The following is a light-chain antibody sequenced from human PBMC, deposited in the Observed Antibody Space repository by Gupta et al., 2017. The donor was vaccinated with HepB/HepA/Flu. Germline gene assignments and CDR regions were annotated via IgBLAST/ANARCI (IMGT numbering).Light chain of an antibody. V-gene: IGKV1-39*01. CDR3: QQSDSTPPYT. J-gene: IGKJ2*01. CDR1: QSISSY. Sequence: DIQMTQSPSSLSASVGDRVTITCRASQSISSYLNWYQQKPGKAPKLLIYAASSLQSGVPSRFSGSGSGTDFTLTISSRQQEDFATYYCQQSDSTPPYTFGQGTKMEIK. CDR2: AAS.